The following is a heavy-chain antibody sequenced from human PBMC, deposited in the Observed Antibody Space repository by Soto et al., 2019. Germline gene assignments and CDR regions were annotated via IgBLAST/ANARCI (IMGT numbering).Heavy chain of an antibody. V-gene: IGHV3-30*18. Sequence: GASLRLSCAASGFTFRIYDMHWVRQAPGKGPDWVAAISYDGTNKWYRDSVKGRFTVSRDNSKNTLYLQVNNLRAEDTAVYYCAKGSYSWTYSDFDYGGQGALVNVSS. CDR3: AKGSYSWTYSDFDY. J-gene: IGHJ4*02. D-gene: IGHD1-26*01. CDR1: GFTFRIYD. CDR2: ISYDGTNK.